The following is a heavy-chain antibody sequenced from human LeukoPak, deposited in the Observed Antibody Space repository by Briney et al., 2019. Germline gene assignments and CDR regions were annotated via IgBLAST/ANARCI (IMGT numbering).Heavy chain of an antibody. D-gene: IGHD1-1*01. J-gene: IGHJ4*02. CDR2: IYTSGIT. V-gene: IGHV4-4*07. CDR3: ARLHQSGTTDY. CDR1: GGSITGYY. Sequence: SETLSLTCTVSGGSITGYYWSWVRQPVGKGLEWIGQIYTSGITNYNPSLKSRVTMSVDTSKNQFSLKLSSVTAADTALYYCARLHQSGTTDYWGQGTLVTVSS.